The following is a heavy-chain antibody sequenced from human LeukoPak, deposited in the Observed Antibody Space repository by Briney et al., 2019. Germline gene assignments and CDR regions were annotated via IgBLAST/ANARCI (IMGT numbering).Heavy chain of an antibody. J-gene: IGHJ6*02. CDR3: ARGLDGDYDYYYYYGMDV. CDR2: INHGGST. CDR1: GGSFSGYY. D-gene: IGHD4-17*01. Sequence: KPSETLSLTCAVYGGSFSGYYWSWIRQPPGKGLEWIGEINHGGSTNYNPSLKSRVTISVDTSKNQFSLKLSSVTAADTAVYYCARGLDGDYDYYYYYGMDVWGQGTLVTVSS. V-gene: IGHV4-34*01.